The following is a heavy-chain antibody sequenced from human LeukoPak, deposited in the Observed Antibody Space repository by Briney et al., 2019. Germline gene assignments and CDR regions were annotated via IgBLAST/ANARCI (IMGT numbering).Heavy chain of an antibody. CDR2: FDPEDGET. J-gene: IGHJ4*02. D-gene: IGHD2-21*02. CDR1: GYTLTELS. Sequence: ASVKVSCKVSGYTLTELSMHWVRQAPGKGLEGMGGFDPEDGETIYAQKFQGRVTMTEDTSTDTAYMELSSLRSEDTAVYYCATPPPRDTPYYFDYWGQGTLVTVSS. CDR3: ATPPPRDTPYYFDY. V-gene: IGHV1-24*01.